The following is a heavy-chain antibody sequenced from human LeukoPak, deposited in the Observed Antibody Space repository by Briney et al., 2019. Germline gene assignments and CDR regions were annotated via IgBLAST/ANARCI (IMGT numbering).Heavy chain of an antibody. V-gene: IGHV3-30*01. CDR3: ARELRFLAERYYYYMDV. J-gene: IGHJ6*03. CDR1: GSTFSSYA. Sequence: GGSLRLSCAASGSTFSSYAMHWVRQAPGKGLEWVAVISYDGSNKYHADSVKGRFTISRDNSKNTLYLQMNSLRAEDTAVYYCARELRFLAERYYYYMDVWGKGTTVTVSS. CDR2: ISYDGSNK. D-gene: IGHD3-3*01.